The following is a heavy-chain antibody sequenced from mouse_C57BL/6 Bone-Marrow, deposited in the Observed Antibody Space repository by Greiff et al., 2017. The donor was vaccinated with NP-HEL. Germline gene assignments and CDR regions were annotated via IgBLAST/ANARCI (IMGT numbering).Heavy chain of an antibody. CDR1: GYAFRSSW. V-gene: IGHV1-82*01. Sequence: QVQLQQSGPELVKPGASVKISCKASGYAFRSSWMNWVKQRPGKGLEWIGRIYPGDGDTNYNGKFKGKATLTADKSSSTAYMQLSSLTSEDSAVYFCARSRGTVVGHFDYWGQGTTLTVSS. J-gene: IGHJ2*01. CDR2: IYPGDGDT. CDR3: ARSRGTVVGHFDY. D-gene: IGHD1-1*01.